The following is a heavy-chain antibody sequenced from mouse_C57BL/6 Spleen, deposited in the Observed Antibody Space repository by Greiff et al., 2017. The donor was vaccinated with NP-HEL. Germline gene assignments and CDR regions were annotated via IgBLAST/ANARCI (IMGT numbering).Heavy chain of an antibody. Sequence: EVQGVESGEGLVKPGGSLKLSCAASGFTFSSYAMSWVRQTPEKRLEWVAYISSGGDYIYYADTVKGRFTISRDNARNTLYLQMSSLKSEDTAMYYCTGDRGTTASKGYFDVWGTGTTVTVSS. CDR1: GFTFSSYA. CDR3: TGDRGTTASKGYFDV. V-gene: IGHV5-9-1*02. D-gene: IGHD1-2*01. CDR2: ISSGGDYI. J-gene: IGHJ1*03.